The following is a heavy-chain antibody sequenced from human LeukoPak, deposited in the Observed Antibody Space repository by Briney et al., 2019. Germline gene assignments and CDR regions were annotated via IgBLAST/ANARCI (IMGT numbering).Heavy chain of an antibody. CDR2: ISYDGSNK. D-gene: IGHD3-9*01. V-gene: IGHV3-30*04. Sequence: PGGSLRLSCAASGFTFSSYAMHWVRQAPGKGLEWVAVISYDGSNKYYADSVNSRFTISRDNSKNTLYLQMNSLRAEDTAVYYCAKDSRYFDWLAPTFDYWGQGTLVTVSS. CDR3: AKDSRYFDWLAPTFDY. J-gene: IGHJ4*02. CDR1: GFTFSSYA.